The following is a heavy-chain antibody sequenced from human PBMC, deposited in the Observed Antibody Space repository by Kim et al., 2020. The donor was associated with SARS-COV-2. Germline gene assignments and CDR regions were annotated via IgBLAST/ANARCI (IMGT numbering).Heavy chain of an antibody. Sequence: SETLSLTCAVYGGSFSGYYWSWIRQPPGKGLEWIGEINHSGSTNYNPSLKSRVTISVDTSKNQFSLKLSSVTAADTAVYYCARGRKFPVVTIKNWFDPWGQGTLVTVSS. J-gene: IGHJ5*02. V-gene: IGHV4-34*01. D-gene: IGHD2-15*01. CDR1: GGSFSGYY. CDR3: ARGRKFPVVTIKNWFDP. CDR2: INHSGST.